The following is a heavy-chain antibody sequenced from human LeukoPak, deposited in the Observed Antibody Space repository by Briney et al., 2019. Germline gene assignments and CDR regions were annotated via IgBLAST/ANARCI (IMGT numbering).Heavy chain of an antibody. CDR2: IFYSGIT. Sequence: SETLSLTCTVSGGSISGTLYYWGWLRQPPGKGLEWIGSIFYSGITYYNPSLQSRVTISVDASKSQFSLHLSSATAADTALYYCARIIVVTSTDYFDSWGQGTLVTVSS. CDR1: GGSISGTLYY. J-gene: IGHJ4*02. D-gene: IGHD2/OR15-2a*01. CDR3: ARIIVVTSTDYFDS. V-gene: IGHV4-39*01.